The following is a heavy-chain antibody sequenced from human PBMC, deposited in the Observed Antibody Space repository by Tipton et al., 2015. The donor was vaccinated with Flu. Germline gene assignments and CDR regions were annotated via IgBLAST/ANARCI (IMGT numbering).Heavy chain of an antibody. V-gene: IGHV4-39*07. D-gene: IGHD2-2*01. CDR1: GGSFTSHRLH. Sequence: TLSLTCTVSGGSFTSHRLHWGWIRQPPGKGLEWIGSIYYTGDTFYSPSLRSRAIISLDTSKNQISLKLSSVTAADTAVSFCATVTSWSFFFDSWGQGTPVTISS. CDR3: ATVTSWSFFFDS. J-gene: IGHJ4*02. CDR2: IYYTGDT.